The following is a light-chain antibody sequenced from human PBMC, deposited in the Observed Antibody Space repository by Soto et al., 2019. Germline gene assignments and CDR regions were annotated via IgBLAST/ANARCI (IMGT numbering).Light chain of an antibody. CDR2: GNR. Sequence: QPVLTQPPSVSGAPGQRVTLSCTGNSSNLGAGYDVHWYQQLPGAAPKLVIFGNRNRPSGVPERFSGSKSGTSASLAITGLQAEDEADYYCQSYDSSLSGSYVFGTGTKLTVL. CDR1: SSNLGAGYD. J-gene: IGLJ1*01. CDR3: QSYDSSLSGSYV. V-gene: IGLV1-40*01.